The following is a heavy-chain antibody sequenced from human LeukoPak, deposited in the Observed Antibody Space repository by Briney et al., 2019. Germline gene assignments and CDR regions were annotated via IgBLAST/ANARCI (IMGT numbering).Heavy chain of an antibody. J-gene: IGHJ4*02. V-gene: IGHV1-69*13. D-gene: IGHD1-26*01. CDR2: IIPIFGTA. CDR1: GGTFSSYA. Sequence: EASVKVSCKASGGTFSSYAISWVRQAPGQGLEWMGGIIPIFGTANYAQKFQGRVTITADESTSTAYMELSSLRSEDTAVYHCARDFGKYSGSYFDYWGQGTLVTVSS. CDR3: ARDFGKYSGSYFDY.